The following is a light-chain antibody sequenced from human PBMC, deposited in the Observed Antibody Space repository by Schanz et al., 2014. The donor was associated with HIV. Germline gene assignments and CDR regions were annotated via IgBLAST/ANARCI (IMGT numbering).Light chain of an antibody. CDR3: QQYGVSPPWT. Sequence: EIVMTQTPATLSVSPGERATLSCRASQSVSTKLAWYQQKPGQAPRLLIFGASNRATGFPDRFSGSASGTDFTLTISGLEPQDFAVYYCQQYGVSPPWTFGQGTKVEVK. V-gene: IGKV3-20*01. CDR1: QSVSTK. J-gene: IGKJ1*01. CDR2: GAS.